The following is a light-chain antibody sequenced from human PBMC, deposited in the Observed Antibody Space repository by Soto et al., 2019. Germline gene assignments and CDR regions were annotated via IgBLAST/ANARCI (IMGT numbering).Light chain of an antibody. CDR2: AAS. CDR1: QSISSY. Sequence: DIQMTQSPSSLSASVGDRVTITCRASQSISSYLNWYQQKPGKAPKLLIYAASSLPSGVPSRFSGSGSGTDFTLTISSLQPEDFATYYCQQSYSTLGVTFGPGTKVDIK. J-gene: IGKJ3*01. V-gene: IGKV1-39*01. CDR3: QQSYSTLGVT.